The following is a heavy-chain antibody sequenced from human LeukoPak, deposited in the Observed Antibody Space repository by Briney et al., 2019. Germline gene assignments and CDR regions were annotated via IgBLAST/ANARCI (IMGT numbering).Heavy chain of an antibody. Sequence: GESLKISCKGSGYTFPSYWIAWVRQMPGKGLEWMGIIYPGDSDTRYSPSFQGQVTISADKSISTAFLQWSSLKASDTAMYFCASQRFSGYYSRFDYWGQGTPVTVSS. V-gene: IGHV5-51*01. CDR2: IYPGDSDT. D-gene: IGHD3-22*01. CDR1: GYTFPSYW. CDR3: ASQRFSGYYSRFDY. J-gene: IGHJ4*02.